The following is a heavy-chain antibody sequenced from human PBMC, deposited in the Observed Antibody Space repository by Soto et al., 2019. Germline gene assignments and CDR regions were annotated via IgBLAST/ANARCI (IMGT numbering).Heavy chain of an antibody. V-gene: IGHV4-39*01. CDR1: GGSISSSSYY. J-gene: IGHJ6*02. D-gene: IGHD3-22*01. CDR3: ARSPDSSGYYPRRYYYGMDV. CDR2: IYYSGST. Sequence: SETLSLTCTVSGGSISSSSYYWGWIRQPPGKGLEWIGSIYYSGSTYYNPSLKSRVTISVDTSKNQFSLKVNSVTAADTAVYYCARSPDSSGYYPRRYYYGMDVWGQGTTVTVSS.